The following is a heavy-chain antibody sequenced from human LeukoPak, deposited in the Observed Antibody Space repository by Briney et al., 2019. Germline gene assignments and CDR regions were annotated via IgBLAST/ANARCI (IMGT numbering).Heavy chain of an antibody. CDR2: INHSGST. CDR3: ARGKSLLWLHYYYYYMDV. CDR1: GGSFSGYY. Sequence: SETLSLTCAVYGGSFSGYYWNWIRQPPGKGLEWIGEINHSGSTNYNPSLKSRVTISVDTSKNQFSLKLSSVTAADTAVYYCARGKSLLWLHYYYYYMDVWGKGTTVTVSS. D-gene: IGHD5-18*01. J-gene: IGHJ6*03. V-gene: IGHV4-34*01.